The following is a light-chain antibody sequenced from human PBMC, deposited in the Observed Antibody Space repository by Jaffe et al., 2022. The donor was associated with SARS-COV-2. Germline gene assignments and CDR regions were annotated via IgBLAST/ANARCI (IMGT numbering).Light chain of an antibody. CDR2: RAS. CDR3: QHYNTYST. V-gene: IGKV1-5*03. CDR1: QSISIW. Sequence: DIQMTQSPSTLSASVGDRVTITCRASQSISIWLAWYQQKPGKAPKLLIYRASSLESGVPSRFSGSGSGTEFTLTISSLQPDDFATYYCQHYNTYSTFGQGTKVEIK. J-gene: IGKJ1*01.